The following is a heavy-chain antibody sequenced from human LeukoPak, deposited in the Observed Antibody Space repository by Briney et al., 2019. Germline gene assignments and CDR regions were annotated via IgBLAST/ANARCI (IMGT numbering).Heavy chain of an antibody. J-gene: IGHJ4*02. CDR3: AKDRGMATIYYFDY. CDR1: RFTFSSYA. CDR2: ISGSGGST. Sequence: GGSLRLSCAASRFTFSSYAMNWVRQAPGKGLEWVSAISGSGGSTYYADSVKGRFTISRDNSKNTLYLQMNSLRAEDTAAYYCAKDRGMATIYYFDYWGQGTLVTVSS. V-gene: IGHV3-23*01. D-gene: IGHD5-24*01.